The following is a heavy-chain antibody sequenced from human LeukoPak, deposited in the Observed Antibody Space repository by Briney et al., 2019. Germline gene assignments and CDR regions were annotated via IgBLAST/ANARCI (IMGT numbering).Heavy chain of an antibody. CDR1: GGSISSSAYY. D-gene: IGHD1-26*01. J-gene: IGHJ4*02. CDR3: ASDFSGTYYHFDY. Sequence: PSETLSLACTVSGGSISSSAYYWGWIRQPPGRGLEWIGSLYYTGSTYYNPSLKSRVTISVDTSKNQFSLNLSSVTAADTAVSYCASDFSGTYYHFDYWGQGTRVSVSS. V-gene: IGHV4-39*01. CDR2: LYYTGST.